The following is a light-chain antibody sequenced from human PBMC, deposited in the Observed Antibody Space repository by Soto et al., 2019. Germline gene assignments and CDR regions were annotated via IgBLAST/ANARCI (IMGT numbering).Light chain of an antibody. CDR2: GAF. V-gene: IGKV3-15*01. Sequence: EIVLTQSPATLSLSPGERSTVSCRASQSVSSYLAWYQQKPGQAPRLLIYGAFTRATGIPARFSGSGSGTEFTLTISSLQSEDFAVYYCQQYNNWPPWTFGQGTKVDIK. J-gene: IGKJ1*01. CDR1: QSVSSY. CDR3: QQYNNWPPWT.